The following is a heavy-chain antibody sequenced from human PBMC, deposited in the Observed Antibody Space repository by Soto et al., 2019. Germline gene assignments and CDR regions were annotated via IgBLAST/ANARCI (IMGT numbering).Heavy chain of an antibody. CDR3: ATVHTAVTFDS. V-gene: IGHV3-15*07. CDR1: GFTFTYAW. D-gene: IGHD4-17*01. CDR2: IKSKTDGATT. J-gene: IGHJ4*01. Sequence: EVQLVESGGGLLKPGGYLRLSCADSGFTFTYAWMDWVRQAPGKGLEWVGRIKSKTDGATTDYAAPVKGRFSISRDDSKNTLYLQMNSLKTEDTGVYYCATVHTAVTFDSWGHGTLVTVSS.